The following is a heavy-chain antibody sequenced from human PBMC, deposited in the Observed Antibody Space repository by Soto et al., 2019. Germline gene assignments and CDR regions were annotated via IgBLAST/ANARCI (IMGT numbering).Heavy chain of an antibody. CDR1: GFTFSSYA. J-gene: IGHJ4*02. D-gene: IGHD2-15*01. CDR3: AKERRYCSGGSCQYYFDY. V-gene: IGHV3-23*01. CDR2: ISGSGGST. Sequence: GGSLRLSCAASGFTFSSYAMSWVRQAPGKGLEWVSAISGSGGSTYYADSVKGRFTISRDNSKKTLYLQMNSLRAEDTAVYYCAKERRYCSGGSCQYYFDYWGQGTLVTVSS.